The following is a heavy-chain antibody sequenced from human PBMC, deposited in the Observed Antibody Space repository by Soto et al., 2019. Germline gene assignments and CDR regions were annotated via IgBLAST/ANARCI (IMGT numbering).Heavy chain of an antibody. CDR3: AGLVGRGKFSRLQY. D-gene: IGHD2-15*01. J-gene: IGHJ1*01. V-gene: IGHV4-4*02. CDR1: GDSISVNTW. Sequence: QVQLQESGPGLVKPSGTLSLTCDVSGDSISVNTWWSWVRQTPGKGLEWIGETLHSGSLNYNPSLKSRVTISIDKSKNQVSLRLSSVTAADTALYYCAGLVGRGKFSRLQYWGQGTLVTVSS. CDR2: TLHSGSL.